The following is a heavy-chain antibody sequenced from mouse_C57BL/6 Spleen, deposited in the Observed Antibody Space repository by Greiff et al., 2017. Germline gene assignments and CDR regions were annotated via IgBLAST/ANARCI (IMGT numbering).Heavy chain of an antibody. D-gene: IGHD1-1*01. CDR3: ARHYGSSLYYFGY. V-gene: IGHV5-4*01. CDR2: ISDGGSYT. Sequence: EVQLVESGGGLVKPGGSLKLSCAASGFTFSSYAMSWVRQTPEKRLEWVATISDGGSYTYYPDNVKGRFTISRDNAKNTLYLQMSHLKSEDTAMYYCARHYGSSLYYFGYWGQGTTLTVSS. J-gene: IGHJ2*01. CDR1: GFTFSSYA.